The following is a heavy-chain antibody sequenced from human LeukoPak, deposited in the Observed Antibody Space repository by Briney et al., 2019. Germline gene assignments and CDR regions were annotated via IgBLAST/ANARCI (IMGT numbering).Heavy chain of an antibody. J-gene: IGHJ4*02. Sequence: QPGGSLRLSCAASGFTFSSYAMSWVRQAPGKGLEWVPGISGSGGTTYYADSVKGRFTISRDNSKNTLFLQMNSLRAGDTAVYYCANRGLYSTEGSDYWGQGTLVTVSS. CDR2: ISGSGGTT. D-gene: IGHD6-13*01. V-gene: IGHV3-23*01. CDR1: GFTFSSYA. CDR3: ANRGLYSTEGSDY.